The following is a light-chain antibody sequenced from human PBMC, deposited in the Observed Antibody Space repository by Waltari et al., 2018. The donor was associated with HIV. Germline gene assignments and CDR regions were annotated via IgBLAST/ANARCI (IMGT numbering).Light chain of an antibody. Sequence: IQMTHSPSSLSASVGVRLTIPCQASQDISNYLNWYQQKPGKAPKLLIYDASNLETGVPSRFSGSGSGTDFTFTISSLHAEDIATYYCQQYDNLPSYTFGQGTKLEIK. V-gene: IGKV1-33*01. J-gene: IGKJ2*01. CDR2: DAS. CDR1: QDISNY. CDR3: QQYDNLPSYT.